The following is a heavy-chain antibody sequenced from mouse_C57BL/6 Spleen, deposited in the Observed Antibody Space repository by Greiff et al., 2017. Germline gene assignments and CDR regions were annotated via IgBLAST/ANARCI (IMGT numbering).Heavy chain of an antibody. J-gene: IGHJ2*01. CDR1: GYTFTSSG. Sequence: LQESGAELARPGASVKLSCKASGYTFTSSGISWVKQRTGQGLEWIGEIYPRSGNTYYNEKFKGKATLTADKSSSTAYMELRSLTSEDSAVYFCARCYDGYGNDYWGQGTTLTVSS. CDR3: ARCYDGYGNDY. D-gene: IGHD2-3*01. V-gene: IGHV1-81*01. CDR2: IYPRSGNT.